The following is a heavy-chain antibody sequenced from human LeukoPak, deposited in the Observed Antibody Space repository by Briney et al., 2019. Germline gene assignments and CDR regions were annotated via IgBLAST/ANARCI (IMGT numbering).Heavy chain of an antibody. Sequence: PGRSLRLSCAASGFTFSSYGTHWVRQAPGKGLEWVAVIWYDGSNKYYADSVKGRFTISRDNSKNTLYLQMNSLRAEDTAVYYCARDGGYSYGTGGTFDYWGQGTLVTVSS. CDR1: GFTFSSYG. CDR2: IWYDGSNK. V-gene: IGHV3-33*01. D-gene: IGHD5-18*01. CDR3: ARDGGYSYGTGGTFDY. J-gene: IGHJ4*02.